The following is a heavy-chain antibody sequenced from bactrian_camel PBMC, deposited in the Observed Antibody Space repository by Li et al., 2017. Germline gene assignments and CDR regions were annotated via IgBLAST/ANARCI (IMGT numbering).Heavy chain of an antibody. J-gene: IGHJ6*01. CDR1: GFTFSSYD. D-gene: IGHD5*01. V-gene: IGHV3S40*01. CDR3: VRDFGISVWVMSP. CDR2: INSGGDST. Sequence: VQLVESGGGLVQPVGSLRLSCVASGFTFSSYDMTWVRQAPGKGLEWISVINSGGDSTYYAESVKGRFTISRDNARSTLYLQMNSLKPEDTAVYYCVRDFGISVWVMSPWGQGTQVTVS.